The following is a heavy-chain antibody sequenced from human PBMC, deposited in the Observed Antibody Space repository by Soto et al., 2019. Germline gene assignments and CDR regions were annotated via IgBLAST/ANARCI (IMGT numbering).Heavy chain of an antibody. CDR2: ISGSSQTI. Sequence: WGSLRLSCAASGFIFNTYSINFFRQSPGKGLEWVSYISGSSQTIFYADSVRGRFTISRDNANNSTYLQMVSLRDEDTAVYYCARTLSWRREPFDSWGQGTLVTVSS. V-gene: IGHV3-48*02. CDR3: ARTLSWRREPFDS. CDR1: GFIFNTYS. D-gene: IGHD2-15*01. J-gene: IGHJ4*02.